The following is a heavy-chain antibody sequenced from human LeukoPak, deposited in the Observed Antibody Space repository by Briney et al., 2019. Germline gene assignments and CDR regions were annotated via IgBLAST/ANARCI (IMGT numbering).Heavy chain of an antibody. CDR3: ARGDNGGYYLDY. V-gene: IGHV1-18*01. D-gene: IGHD3-22*01. CDR1: GYTFTSYG. Sequence: ASVKVSCKASGYTFTSYGVTWVRQAPGQGLEWMGWISAYNGNTNYAQKLQTRVTMTTDTSTSTAYMELRSLRSDDTAVYYCARGDNGGYYLDYWGQGILVTVSS. J-gene: IGHJ4*02. CDR2: ISAYNGNT.